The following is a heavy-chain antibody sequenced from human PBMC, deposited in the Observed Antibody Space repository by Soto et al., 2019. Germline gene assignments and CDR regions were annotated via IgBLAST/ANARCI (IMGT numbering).Heavy chain of an antibody. CDR1: GFSLSDSGVG. V-gene: IGHV2-5*02. Sequence: SGPTLVNPTQTLRLTCTFSGFSLSDSGVGVAWIRQPPGKALEWLALVYWDDDKRYSPSLQNRLTITKDTSTNQVVLTMTNMGPVDTATYYCAHTFSSGTFDYWGQGTLVTVSS. D-gene: IGHD3-22*01. J-gene: IGHJ4*01. CDR3: AHTFSSGTFDY. CDR2: VYWDDDK.